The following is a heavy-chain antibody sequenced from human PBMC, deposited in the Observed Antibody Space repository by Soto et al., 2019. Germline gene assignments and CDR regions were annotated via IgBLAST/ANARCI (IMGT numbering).Heavy chain of an antibody. D-gene: IGHD2-15*01. Sequence: ASVKVSCKASGYTFTSYGISWVRQAPGQGLEWMGWISAYNGNTNYAQKLQGRVTMTTDTSTSTAYMELRSLRSDDTAVYYCARVPVLTLGYCSGVSCYSAEYFQHWGQGTLVTVSS. CDR2: ISAYNGNT. V-gene: IGHV1-18*01. CDR1: GYTFTSYG. CDR3: ARVPVLTLGYCSGVSCYSAEYFQH. J-gene: IGHJ1*01.